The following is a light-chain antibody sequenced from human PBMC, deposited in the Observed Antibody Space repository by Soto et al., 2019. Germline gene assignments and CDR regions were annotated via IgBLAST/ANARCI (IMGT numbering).Light chain of an antibody. J-gene: IGKJ1*01. CDR1: QSVSKY. CDR2: GAS. V-gene: IGKV3-20*01. Sequence: EIVLTQSPGTLALSPGEGATLSCRASQSVSKYLAWYQQKPGQAPGLLIYGASSRATGIPDSFSGSGSGTDFTLTISRREPEAFAVYYCQQYGGSPQTFGQGTKVEIK. CDR3: QQYGGSPQT.